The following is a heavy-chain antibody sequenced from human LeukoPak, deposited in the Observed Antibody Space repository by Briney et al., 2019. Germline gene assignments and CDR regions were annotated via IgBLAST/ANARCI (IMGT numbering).Heavy chain of an antibody. Sequence: ASVKVSCKASGYTFTSYDINRVRQATGHRREWLGWMNPNSGNTGYAQMLQGRVTMPRNTSIRTAYMELSSLRSEDTAVYYCASGSSPNYGSGNFDYWGQGTLVTVSS. CDR3: ASGSSPNYGSGNFDY. D-gene: IGHD3-10*01. CDR1: GYTFTSYD. J-gene: IGHJ4*02. V-gene: IGHV1-8*01. CDR2: MNPNSGNT.